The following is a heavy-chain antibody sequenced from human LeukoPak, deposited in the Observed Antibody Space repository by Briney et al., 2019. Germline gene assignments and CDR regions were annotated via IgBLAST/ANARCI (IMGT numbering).Heavy chain of an antibody. CDR3: ARGPYYYDSSGYYYAEYFQQ. CDR1: GYTFTSYD. V-gene: IGHV1-8*03. D-gene: IGHD3-22*01. CDR2: MNPNSGNT. Sequence: GASVKVSCKASGYTFTSYDINWVRQANGQGLGLMGWMNPNSGNTGYAQKFQGRGTITRNTSITTAYMELSSLRPEDTAVYYCARGPYYYDSSGYYYAEYFQQWGQGALVTASS. J-gene: IGHJ1*01.